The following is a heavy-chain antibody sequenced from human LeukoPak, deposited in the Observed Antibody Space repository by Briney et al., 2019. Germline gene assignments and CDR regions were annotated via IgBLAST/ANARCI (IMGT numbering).Heavy chain of an antibody. CDR2: IKEDGSQK. CDR1: GFTFSSYA. CDR3: AGGGYAAC. Sequence: GGSLRLSCAASGFTFSSYAMHWVRQAPGKGLEWVANIKEDGSQKYYMDSVRGRFTISRDNAKNSLYLQINSLRAEDTAVYYCAGGGYAACWGQGSLVTVSS. D-gene: IGHD3-16*01. V-gene: IGHV3-7*01. J-gene: IGHJ4*02.